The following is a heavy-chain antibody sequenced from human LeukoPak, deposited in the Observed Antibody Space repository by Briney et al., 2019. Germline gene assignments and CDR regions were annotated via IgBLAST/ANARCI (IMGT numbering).Heavy chain of an antibody. CDR1: GGSFSGYY. V-gene: IGHV4-34*01. J-gene: IGHJ6*02. Sequence: PSETLSLTCAVYGGSFSGYYWSWIRQPPGKGLEWIGEINHSGGTNYNPSLKSRVTISVDTSKNQFSLKLSSVTAADTAVYYCAINPAAGYYYYYGMDVWGQGTTVTVSS. CDR3: AINPAAGYYYYYGMDV. CDR2: INHSGGT.